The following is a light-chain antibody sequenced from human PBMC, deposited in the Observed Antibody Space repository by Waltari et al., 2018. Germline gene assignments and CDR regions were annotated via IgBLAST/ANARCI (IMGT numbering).Light chain of an antibody. Sequence: QSALTQPASVSGSPGQSITIPCTGTSRDVGSYHRVSGYQQNPGEVPKLMIYEVNKRPSGVADRFSGSKSGNTATLTISGLQAEDEADYYCSSHTSDLSWLFGGGTKVTVL. CDR1: SRDVGSYHR. J-gene: IGLJ3*02. CDR2: EVN. CDR3: SSHTSDLSWL. V-gene: IGLV2-23*02.